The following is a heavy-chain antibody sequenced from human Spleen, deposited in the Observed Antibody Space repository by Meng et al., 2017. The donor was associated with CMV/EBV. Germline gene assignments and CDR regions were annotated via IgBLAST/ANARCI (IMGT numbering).Heavy chain of an antibody. Sequence: QVQLQQWGAGLLKPSETLSLTCAVYGGSFSGYDWSWIRQPPGKGLEWIGEINHSGSTNYNPSLKSRVTISVDTSKNQFSLKLSSVTAADTAVYYCTTGTTGFISYWGQGTLVTVSS. CDR1: GGSFSGYD. CDR2: INHSGST. V-gene: IGHV4-34*01. D-gene: IGHD4-17*01. CDR3: TTGTTGFISY. J-gene: IGHJ4*02.